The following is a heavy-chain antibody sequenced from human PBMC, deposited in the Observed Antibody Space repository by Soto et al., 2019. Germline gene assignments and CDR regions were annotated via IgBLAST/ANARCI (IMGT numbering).Heavy chain of an antibody. J-gene: IGHJ4*02. D-gene: IGHD3-22*01. CDR1: DGSLRPNY. CDR3: ARLGAYYQALDS. CDR2: IYYAGST. V-gene: IGHV4-59*08. Sequence: SETQSLTCTVSDGSLRPNYLSWIRQSPGKGLEWIGYIYYAGSTTYNPSLKSRITISLDTSQNEVSLKLSSVTAADTAVYYCARLGAYYQALDSWGRGTLVTVSS.